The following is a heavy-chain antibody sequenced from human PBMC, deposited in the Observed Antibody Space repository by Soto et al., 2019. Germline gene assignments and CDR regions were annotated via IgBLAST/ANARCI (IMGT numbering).Heavy chain of an antibody. D-gene: IGHD6-6*01. Sequence: QVQLQESGPGLVKPSQTLSLTCTVSGGSISSGGYYWSWIRQHPGKGLEWIGYIYYSGSTYYNPSLKSRVTISVDTCKNQFSLKLSSVTAADTAVYYCARDQMYSSSSVMDVWGQGTTVTVSS. CDR2: IYYSGST. CDR1: GGSISSGGYY. J-gene: IGHJ6*02. CDR3: ARDQMYSSSSVMDV. V-gene: IGHV4-31*03.